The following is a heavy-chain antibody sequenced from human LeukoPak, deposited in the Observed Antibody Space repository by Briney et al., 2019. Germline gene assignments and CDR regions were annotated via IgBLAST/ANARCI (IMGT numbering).Heavy chain of an antibody. CDR1: GFTFSSYS. CDR2: ISSSSSYI. D-gene: IGHD5-18*01. J-gene: IGHJ4*02. V-gene: IGHV3-21*01. Sequence: PGGSLRLSCAASGFTFSSYSMNWVRQAPGKGLEWVSSISSSSSYISYADSVKGRFTVSRDSAKNSLYLRMSSLRAEDTAMYYCARDVSGYSYGLGDYWGQGTLVTVSS. CDR3: ARDVSGYSYGLGDY.